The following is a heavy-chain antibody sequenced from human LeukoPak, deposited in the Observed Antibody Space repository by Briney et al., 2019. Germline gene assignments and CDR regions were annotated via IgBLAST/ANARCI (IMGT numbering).Heavy chain of an antibody. V-gene: IGHV4-34*01. CDR3: ARGSGYGGY. CDR1: GGSISSYY. D-gene: IGHD5-18*01. Sequence: SETLSLTCTVSGGSISSYYWSWIRQPPGKGLEWIGEINHSGSTNYNPSLKSRVTISVDTSKNQFSLELSSVTAADTAVYYCARGSGYGGYWGQGTLVTVSS. J-gene: IGHJ4*02. CDR2: INHSGST.